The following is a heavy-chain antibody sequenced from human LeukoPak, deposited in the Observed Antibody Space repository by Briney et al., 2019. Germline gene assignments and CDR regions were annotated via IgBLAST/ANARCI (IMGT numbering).Heavy chain of an antibody. V-gene: IGHV3-11*04. D-gene: IGHD1-26*01. CDR2: ISSSGSTI. J-gene: IGHJ3*02. Sequence: GGSLRLSCAASGFTFSDYYMSWIRQAPGKGLEWVSYISSSGSTIYYADSVKGRFTISRDNAKNSLYLQVNSLRAEDTAVYYCARDSGIVGATPDLVAFDIWGQGTMVTVSS. CDR1: GFTFSDYY. CDR3: ARDSGIVGATPDLVAFDI.